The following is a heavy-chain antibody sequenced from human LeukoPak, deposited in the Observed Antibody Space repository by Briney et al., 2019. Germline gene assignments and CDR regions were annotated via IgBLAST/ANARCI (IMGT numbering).Heavy chain of an antibody. V-gene: IGHV3-33*08. CDR2: IWYDVSQT. D-gene: IGHD6-19*01. CDR1: GFTFTHFS. J-gene: IGHJ4*02. Sequence: GSLRLSSAASGFTFTHFSMTWVRQAPGKGLGWVALIWYDVSQTHYADSVKGRFTISRDNSKNLVDLQMNSLRVEDTAVYYCARHYSSGWYDCWGQGSLVGVSS. CDR3: ARHYSSGWYDC.